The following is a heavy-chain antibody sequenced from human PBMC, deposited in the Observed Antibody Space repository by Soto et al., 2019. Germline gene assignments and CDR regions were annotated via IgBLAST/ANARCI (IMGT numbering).Heavy chain of an antibody. CDR2: IHHSGAT. V-gene: IGHV4-4*02. Sequence: QVQLQESGPGLVQPSGTLSLTCAVSGDSITGNDWWSWVRQPPGKGLEWIGEIHHSGATNYNPSHKSRVTISIDTPKNPISLKLNSVTAADTAMFYCATQGFFRMGVWGRGTTVTVSS. CDR3: ATQGFFRMGV. CDR1: GDSITGNDW. J-gene: IGHJ6*02.